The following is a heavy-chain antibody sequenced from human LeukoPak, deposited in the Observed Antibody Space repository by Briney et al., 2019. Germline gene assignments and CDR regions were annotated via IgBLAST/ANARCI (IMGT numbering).Heavy chain of an antibody. J-gene: IGHJ3*01. CDR3: ARHDDCPSNSQPDGFGV. V-gene: IGHV4-39*01. Sequence: SETLSLTCTVSGGSISSSSKFWGWIRQPPGKGLEWIGSLRPSTTTYYNPSLRSRVAISVDTSKNQFSLTLSSVTAADSAVYFCARHDDCPSNSQPDGFGVWGQGTMVTVSS. D-gene: IGHD2-21*02. CDR1: GGSISSSSKF. CDR2: LRPSTTT.